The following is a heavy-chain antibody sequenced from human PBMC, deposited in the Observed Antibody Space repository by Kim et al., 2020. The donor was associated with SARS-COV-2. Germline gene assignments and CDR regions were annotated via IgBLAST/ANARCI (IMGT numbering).Heavy chain of an antibody. CDR2: VSSSGRS. CDR1: GGSITTTVYS. D-gene: IGHD6-13*01. CDR3: VRFFHQQVAAS. V-gene: IGHV4-39*07. J-gene: IGHJ5*01. Sequence: SETLSLTCSVSGGSITTTVYSWGWIRPPPGQGLEWIGSVSSSGRSPYNPSLRSRVTTSLSRSKNQFSLKLTSVTAADTSYYYCVRFFHQQVAASW.